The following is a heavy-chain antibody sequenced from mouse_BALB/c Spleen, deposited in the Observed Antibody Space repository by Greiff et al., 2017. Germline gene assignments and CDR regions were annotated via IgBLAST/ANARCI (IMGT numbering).Heavy chain of an antibody. CDR1: GFTFSSYA. CDR2: ISSGGST. D-gene: IGHD1-2*01. J-gene: IGHJ1*01. Sequence: EVQLVESGGGLVKPGGSLKLSCAASGFTFSSYAMSWVRQTPEKRLEWVASISSGGSTYYPDSVKGRFTISRDNARNILYLQMSSLRSEDTAMYYCARGITPYWYFDVWGAGTTVTVSS. CDR3: ARGITPYWYFDV. V-gene: IGHV5-6-5*01.